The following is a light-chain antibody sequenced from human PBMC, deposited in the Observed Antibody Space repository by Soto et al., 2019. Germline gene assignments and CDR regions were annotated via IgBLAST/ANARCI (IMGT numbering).Light chain of an antibody. Sequence: VLTQAPSTLSLSPGERATLSCRASQSVSSYLAWYQQKPGQAPRLLIYDASNRATGIPARFSGSGSGTDLTITISRLEPEDFEVYYCQQRSNWPPIFGQGTRREIK. CDR1: QSVSSY. J-gene: IGKJ5*01. V-gene: IGKV3-11*01. CDR2: DAS. CDR3: QQRSNWPPI.